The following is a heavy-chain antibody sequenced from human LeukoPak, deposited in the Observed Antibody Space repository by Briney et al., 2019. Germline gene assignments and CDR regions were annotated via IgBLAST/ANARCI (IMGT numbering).Heavy chain of an antibody. CDR3: ARGPVTRFEI. J-gene: IGHJ3*02. V-gene: IGHV3-53*01. CDR1: GFTVSTNY. CDR2: IYSGGTT. D-gene: IGHD4-17*01. Sequence: GGSLRLSCAASGFTVSTNYMSWVRQAPGKGLEWVSVIYSGGTTYYADSVKGRFTISRDNSNNTLYLQMNSLRAEDTAVYYCARGPVTRFEIWGQGTMVTVSS.